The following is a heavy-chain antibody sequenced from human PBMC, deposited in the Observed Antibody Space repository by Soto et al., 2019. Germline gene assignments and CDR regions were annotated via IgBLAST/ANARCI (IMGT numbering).Heavy chain of an antibody. CDR2: IYHSGST. CDR1: GGSISNGGYS. Sequence: SETLSLTCTVSGGSISNGGYSWSWIRQPPGKGLEWIGYIYHSGSTYYNPSLKSRVTISVDRSKNQFSLKLSSVTAADTAVYYCARGPPFGYWGQGTLVTVSS. D-gene: IGHD3-10*01. V-gene: IGHV4-30-2*01. CDR3: ARGPPFGY. J-gene: IGHJ4*02.